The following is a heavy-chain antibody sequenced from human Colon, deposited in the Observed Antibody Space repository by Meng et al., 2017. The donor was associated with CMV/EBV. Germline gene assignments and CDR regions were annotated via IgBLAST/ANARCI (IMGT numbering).Heavy chain of an antibody. CDR3: ARGRSGYSNVFEH. D-gene: IGHD3-3*01. CDR1: GGSITTFY. Sequence: SETLSLTCSVSGGSITTFYWNWIRQSPEKGLEWIGHIYYTGTTKYNPSFESRVTISVDTSKNTFSLTLNTVTAADTAVYFCARGRSGYSNVFEHWGQGTLVTVSS. CDR2: IYYTGTT. J-gene: IGHJ4*02. V-gene: IGHV4-59*01.